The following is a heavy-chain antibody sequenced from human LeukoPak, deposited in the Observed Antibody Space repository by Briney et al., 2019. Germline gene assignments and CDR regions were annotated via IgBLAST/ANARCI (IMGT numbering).Heavy chain of an antibody. V-gene: IGHV3-30*18. Sequence: PGGSLRLSCAASGFTFSSYGMHWVRQAPGKGLEWVAVISYDGSNKYYADSVKGRFTISRDNSKNTLYLQMNSLRAEDTAVYYCAKGSYGDYELDAFDIWGQGTMVTVSS. D-gene: IGHD4-17*01. CDR3: AKGSYGDYELDAFDI. CDR2: ISYDGSNK. J-gene: IGHJ3*02. CDR1: GFTFSSYG.